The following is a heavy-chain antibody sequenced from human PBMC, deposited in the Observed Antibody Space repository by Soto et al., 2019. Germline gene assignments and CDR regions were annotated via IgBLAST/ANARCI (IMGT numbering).Heavy chain of an antibody. CDR1: GASITSGDFY. J-gene: IGHJ4*02. Sequence: SETLSLTCTVSGASITSGDFYWSWVRQPPGKGLEWIGYIYYSGSTFYNPSLKSRVTVSADTSMNQFSLKLNSLTAADTAVYYCTTETYSNYLFYWGLGTRVT. CDR3: TTETYSNYLFY. V-gene: IGHV4-30-4*01. CDR2: IYYSGST. D-gene: IGHD4-4*01.